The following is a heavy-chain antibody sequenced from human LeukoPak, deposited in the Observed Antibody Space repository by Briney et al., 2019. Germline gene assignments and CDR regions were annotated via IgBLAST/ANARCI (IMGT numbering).Heavy chain of an antibody. V-gene: IGHV3-7*01. D-gene: IGHD6-19*01. CDR1: GFTFRSYA. Sequence: GGSLRLSCAASGFTFRSYAMSWVRQAPGKGLEWVANIKQDGSEKYYVDSVKGRFTISRDNAKNSLYLQMNSLRAEDTAVYYCAIRGGIAVAGTPGYWGQGTLVTVSS. J-gene: IGHJ4*02. CDR3: AIRGGIAVAGTPGY. CDR2: IKQDGSEK.